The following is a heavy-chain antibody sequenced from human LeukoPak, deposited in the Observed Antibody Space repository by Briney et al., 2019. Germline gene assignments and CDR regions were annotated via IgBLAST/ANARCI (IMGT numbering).Heavy chain of an antibody. CDR3: ASVRGIYGSGTYRDY. CDR1: GFTFSSYA. V-gene: IGHV3-23*01. Sequence: GSLRLSCAASGFTFSSYAMSWVRQAPGKGLEWVSAISGSGGSTYYADSVKGRFTISRDNANNSLSLQMNSLRAEDTAVYYCASVRGIYGSGTYRDYWGQGTLVTVSS. CDR2: ISGSGGST. J-gene: IGHJ4*02. D-gene: IGHD3-10*01.